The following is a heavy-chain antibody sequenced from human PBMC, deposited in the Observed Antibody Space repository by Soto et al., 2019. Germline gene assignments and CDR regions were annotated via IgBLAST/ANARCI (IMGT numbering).Heavy chain of an antibody. V-gene: IGHV1-69*04. Sequence: VKVSCKASGGTFSSYTISWVRQAPGQGLEWMGRIIPILGIANYAQKFQGRVTITADKSTSTAYIELSSLRSEDTAVYYCARDDSYYDSSGYFKTSDAFDIWGQGTMVTVSS. CDR3: ARDDSYYDSSGYFKTSDAFDI. D-gene: IGHD3-22*01. J-gene: IGHJ3*02. CDR1: GGTFSSYT. CDR2: IIPILGIA.